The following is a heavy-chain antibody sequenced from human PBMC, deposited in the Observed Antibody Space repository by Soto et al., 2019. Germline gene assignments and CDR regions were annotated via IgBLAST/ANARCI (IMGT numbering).Heavy chain of an antibody. CDR2: IWYDGSKK. CDR1: GFTFSSYG. CDR3: ARERGGPPLRDYSGMDV. V-gene: IGHV3-33*01. Sequence: QVPLVESGGAVVQPGRSLRLSCAASGFTFSSYGMHWVRQAPGKGLEWVAVIWYDGSKKWYADSVKGRFTISRDHSQNSXYLQMNSLRAEDTAVYYCARERGGPPLRDYSGMDVWGQGTTVTVSS. J-gene: IGHJ6*02. D-gene: IGHD2-15*01.